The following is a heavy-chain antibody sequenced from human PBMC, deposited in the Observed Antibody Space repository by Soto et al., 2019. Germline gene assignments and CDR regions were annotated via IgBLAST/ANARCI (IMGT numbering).Heavy chain of an antibody. CDR1: GFIFSNYG. CDR3: AKDPAIAVAGISVVYGMDV. CDR2: ISHDGSKK. Sequence: QVQLVESGGGVVQPGRSLRLSCAASGFIFSNYGMHWVRQAPGKGLEWVALISHDGSKKYYADSVKGRFTISRDNSKNTQYLQMNSLTAEDTAVYYCAKDPAIAVAGISVVYGMDVWGQGTAVTVSS. D-gene: IGHD6-19*01. V-gene: IGHV3-30*18. J-gene: IGHJ6*02.